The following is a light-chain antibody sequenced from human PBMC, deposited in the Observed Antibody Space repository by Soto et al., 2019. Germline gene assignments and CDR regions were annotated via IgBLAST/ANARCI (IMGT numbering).Light chain of an antibody. CDR3: QQYMSYS. CDR1: QSISSW. Sequence: DMQMTQYPSTLSASVGDRVTITCRASQSISSWLAWYQQKAGKAPKLLIYDASTLESGVPSRFSGSGSGTEFTLTISGLQPDDFATYYCQQYMSYSFGQGTKVDIK. J-gene: IGKJ1*01. CDR2: DAS. V-gene: IGKV1-5*01.